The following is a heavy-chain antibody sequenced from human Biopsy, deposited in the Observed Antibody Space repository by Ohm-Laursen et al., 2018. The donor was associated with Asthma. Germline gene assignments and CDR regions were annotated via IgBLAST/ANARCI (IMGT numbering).Heavy chain of an antibody. CDR1: GGSVSTGSYY. CDR3: ARGPNYHGSGRAPIGMDV. V-gene: IGHV4-61*01. CDR2: IYYTGSD. D-gene: IGHD3-10*01. Sequence: SETLSPTCTVSGGSVSTGSYYWSWIRQPPRKGLEWLGYIYYTGSDNYNPSLKSRVTISVDTSKNQFSLRLNSVTAADTAVYYCARGPNYHGSGRAPIGMDVWGQGTTVTVSS. J-gene: IGHJ6*02.